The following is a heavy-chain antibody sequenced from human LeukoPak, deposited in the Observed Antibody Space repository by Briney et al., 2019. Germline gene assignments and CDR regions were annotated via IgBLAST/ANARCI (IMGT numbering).Heavy chain of an antibody. D-gene: IGHD3-3*01. J-gene: IGHJ4*02. V-gene: IGHV4-39*01. CDR1: GGSISSSSYY. Sequence: PSETLSLTCTVSGGSISSSSYYWGWIRQPPGKGLEWTGSIYYSGNTYYNPSLKSRVTIFVDTSKNQFSLKLSSVTAADTAVYYCQSRYLEWLLDYWGQGTLVTVSS. CDR3: QSRYLEWLLDY. CDR2: IYYSGNT.